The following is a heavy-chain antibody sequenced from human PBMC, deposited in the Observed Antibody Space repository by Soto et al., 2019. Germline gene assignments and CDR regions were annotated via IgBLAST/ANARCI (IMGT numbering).Heavy chain of an antibody. Sequence: GWLRLPGSASGFTFSNAWMSWVRQAPGKGLEWVGRIKSKTDCGTTDYAAPVKGRFTISRDDSKNTLYLQMNSLKTEDTAVYYCNTDSRITIFGVVISHAFDIWGQGTMVTV. J-gene: IGHJ3*02. CDR1: GFTFSNAW. D-gene: IGHD3-3*01. CDR2: IKSKTDCGTT. CDR3: NTDSRITIFGVVISHAFDI. V-gene: IGHV3-15*01.